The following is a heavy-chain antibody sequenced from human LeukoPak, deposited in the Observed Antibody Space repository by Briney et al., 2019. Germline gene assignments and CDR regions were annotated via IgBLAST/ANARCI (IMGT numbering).Heavy chain of an antibody. Sequence: PSETLSLTCTVSGGSISSSSYYWGWIRQPPGKGLEWIGSIYYSGSTYYNPSLKSQVTISVDTSKNQFSLKLSSVTAADTAVYYCARDLGIAAASEDYWGQGTLVTVSS. J-gene: IGHJ4*02. D-gene: IGHD6-13*01. V-gene: IGHV4-39*07. CDR1: GGSISSSSYY. CDR2: IYYSGST. CDR3: ARDLGIAAASEDY.